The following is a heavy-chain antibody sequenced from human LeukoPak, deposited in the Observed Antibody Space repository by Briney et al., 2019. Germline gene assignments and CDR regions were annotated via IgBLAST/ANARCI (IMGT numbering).Heavy chain of an antibody. D-gene: IGHD3-3*01. CDR2: INSDGSST. Sequence: GGSLRLSCAASGFTFSSYWMHWVRQAPGKGLVWVSRINSDGSSTSYADSVKGRFTISRDNAKNTLYLEMNSLRAEDTAVYYCAREADYDFWRGYFEYLGYWGQGTLVPVSS. J-gene: IGHJ4*02. CDR3: AREADYDFWRGYFEYLGY. CDR1: GFTFSSYW. V-gene: IGHV3-74*01.